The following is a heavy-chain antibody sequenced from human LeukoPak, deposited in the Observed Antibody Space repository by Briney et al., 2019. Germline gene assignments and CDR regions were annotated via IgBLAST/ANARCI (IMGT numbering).Heavy chain of an antibody. CDR2: ISSSGSGGNT. J-gene: IGHJ6*02. CDR1: GFTFSSYA. CDR3: AKGGYCSGGSCYSSYYYYHYGMDV. Sequence: GGSLRLSCAASGFTFSSYAMSWARQAPGKGLEWVSGISSSGSGGNTYYADSVKGRFTISRDNSKNTLYLQMNSLRAEDTAVYYCAKGGYCSGGSCYSSYYYYHYGMDVWGQGTTVTVSS. V-gene: IGHV3-23*01. D-gene: IGHD2-15*01.